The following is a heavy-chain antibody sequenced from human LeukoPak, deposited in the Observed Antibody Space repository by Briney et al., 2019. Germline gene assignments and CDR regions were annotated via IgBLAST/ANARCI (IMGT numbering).Heavy chain of an antibody. CDR3: ARDRGLDGYSYGYVGYYYYYMDV. CDR2: INPNSGGT. D-gene: IGHD5-18*01. CDR1: GYTFTGYY. V-gene: IGHV1-2*02. J-gene: IGHJ6*03. Sequence: ASVKVSCKASGYTFTGYYMHWVRQAPGQGLEWMGWINPNSGGTNYAQKFQGRVTMTRDTSISTAYMELSSLRSEDTAVYYCARDRGLDGYSYGYVGYYYYYMDVWGKGTTVTISS.